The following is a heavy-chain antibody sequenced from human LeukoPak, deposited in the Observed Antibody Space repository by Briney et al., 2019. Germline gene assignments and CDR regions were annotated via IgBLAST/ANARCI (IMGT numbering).Heavy chain of an antibody. Sequence: GGSLRLFCAASGFTFSNYWMHWVRQAPGKGLVWVSRINGDGSSTTYADSVKGRFTIPRDNAKNTLYLQMNSLRGEDTAVYYCARDYSRSSYYYYGLDVWGQGTTVTVSS. CDR2: INGDGSST. CDR1: GFTFSNYW. V-gene: IGHV3-74*03. J-gene: IGHJ6*02. D-gene: IGHD6-6*01. CDR3: ARDYSRSSYYYYGLDV.